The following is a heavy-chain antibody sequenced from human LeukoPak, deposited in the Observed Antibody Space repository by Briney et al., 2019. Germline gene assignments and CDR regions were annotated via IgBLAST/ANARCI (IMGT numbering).Heavy chain of an antibody. Sequence: ASVKVSCKVSGITLNDLSIQWVRQAPGKGLEWMGGFDPEDGETIYAPKFQARVTMTEDTSTDTAYMELSSLRSEDTAVYYCATVRIARGGWAFDIWGQGTMVTVSS. CDR2: FDPEDGET. D-gene: IGHD2-15*01. CDR3: ATVRIARGGWAFDI. CDR1: GITLNDLS. V-gene: IGHV1-24*01. J-gene: IGHJ3*02.